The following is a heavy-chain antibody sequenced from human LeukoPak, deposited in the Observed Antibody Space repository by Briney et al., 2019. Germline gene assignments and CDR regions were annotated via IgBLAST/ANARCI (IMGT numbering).Heavy chain of an antibody. D-gene: IGHD1-26*01. Sequence: PSETLSLTCTVSGGSISSSSYYWGWIRQPPGKGLEWIGSIYYSGSTYYNPSLKSRVTISVDTSKNHFSLKLSSVTAADTAVYYCARNLIVGATPDYFDYWGQGTLVTVSS. CDR3: ARNLIVGATPDYFDY. CDR2: IYYSGST. CDR1: GGSISSSSYY. V-gene: IGHV4-39*01. J-gene: IGHJ4*02.